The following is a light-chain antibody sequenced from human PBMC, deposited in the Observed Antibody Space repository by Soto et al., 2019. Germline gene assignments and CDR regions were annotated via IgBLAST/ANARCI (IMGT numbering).Light chain of an antibody. J-gene: IGKJ1*01. CDR3: QQSYSTPRT. Sequence: VQMSQYTSSLSSSVGDRVTITCRASQNITNYVNWYQQKPGKGHKFLIYAACSLQSGVPSRLSGSGSGTDFTLTISRLEPEDFATYYCQQSYSTPRTFAQGTKV. CDR2: AAC. V-gene: IGKV1-39*01. CDR1: QNITNY.